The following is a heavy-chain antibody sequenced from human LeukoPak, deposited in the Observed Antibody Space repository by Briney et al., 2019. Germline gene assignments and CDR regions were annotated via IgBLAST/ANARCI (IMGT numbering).Heavy chain of an antibody. CDR1: GVTFSTYD. CDR2: ISYDGSDK. J-gene: IGHJ1*01. CDR3: AATVRHYSDSGGQLHH. V-gene: IGHV3-30*01. D-gene: IGHD3-22*01. Sequence: GGSLRLSCAASGVTFSTYDMHWVRQAPGKGLEWVAVISYDGSDKFYADSVKGRFTISRDNSRNTLFLQTNSPRAEDTAVYFCAATVRHYSDSGGQLHHWGQGTLVTVSS.